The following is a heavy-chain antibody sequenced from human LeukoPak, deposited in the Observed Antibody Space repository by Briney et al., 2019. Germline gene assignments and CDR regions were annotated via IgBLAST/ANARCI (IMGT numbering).Heavy chain of an antibody. CDR2: ISGSGGST. V-gene: IGHV3-23*01. D-gene: IGHD6-13*01. CDR1: GSTFSSYA. J-gene: IGHJ4*02. Sequence: GGSLRLSCAASGSTFSSYAMIWVRQAPGKGLECVSAISGSGGSTYYADSVKGRFTISRDNSKNTLYLQMNSLRAEDTAVYYCAKDLGAAAGTVVRYYFDYWGQGTLVTVSS. CDR3: AKDLGAAAGTVVRYYFDY.